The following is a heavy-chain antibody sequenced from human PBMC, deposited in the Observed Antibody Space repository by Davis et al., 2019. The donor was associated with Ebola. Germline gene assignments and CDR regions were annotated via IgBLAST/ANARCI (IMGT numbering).Heavy chain of an antibody. J-gene: IGHJ4*02. D-gene: IGHD2-2*01. V-gene: IGHV3-11*06. CDR2: ISNRRSYT. CDR1: GFAFSDYF. Sequence: PGGSLRLSCAASGFAFSDYFMSWIRQAPGKGLEWVSYISNRRSYTMYADSVRGRFTISSDNARDVLYLQMSSLRAEDTAVYFCARARFCSSTSCYSDYWGPGTLVTVSS. CDR3: ARARFCSSTSCYSDY.